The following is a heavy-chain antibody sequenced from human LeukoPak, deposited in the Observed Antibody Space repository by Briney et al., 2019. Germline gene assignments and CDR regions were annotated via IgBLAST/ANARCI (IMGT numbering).Heavy chain of an antibody. D-gene: IGHD6-13*01. V-gene: IGHV3-30*04. CDR3: ARAGPAVAAAGTFDY. CDR2: ISYDGSNE. CDR1: GFTFSSYA. J-gene: IGHJ4*02. Sequence: PGGSLRLSCAASGFTFSSYAMHWVRQAPGKGLEWVAVISYDGSNEYYADSVKGRFTISRDNSKNTLYLQMNSLRAEDTAVYYCARAGPAVAAAGTFDYWGQGTLVTVSS.